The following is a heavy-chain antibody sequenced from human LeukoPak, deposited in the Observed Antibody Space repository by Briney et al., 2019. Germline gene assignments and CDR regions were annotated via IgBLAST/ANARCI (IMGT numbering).Heavy chain of an antibody. Sequence: GGSLRLSCAASGFTFSSYWMHWVRQAPGKGLVWVSRINNDGSSTSYADSVKGRFTISRDNAKNTLYLQMNSLRAEDTAVYYCARDYGGWHSYYMDVWGKGTTVTISS. CDR2: INNDGSST. V-gene: IGHV3-74*01. D-gene: IGHD4-23*01. CDR1: GFTFSSYW. CDR3: ARDYGGWHSYYMDV. J-gene: IGHJ6*03.